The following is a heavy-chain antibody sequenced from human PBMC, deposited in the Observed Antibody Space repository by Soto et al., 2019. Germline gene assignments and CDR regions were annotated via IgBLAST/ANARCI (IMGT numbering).Heavy chain of an antibody. CDR3: ARELESSRNYYYYGMDG. V-gene: IGHV3-30-3*01. CDR2: ISYDGSNK. Sequence: GGSLRLSCAASGFTFSSYAMHWVRQAPGKGLEWVAVISYDGSNKYYADSVKGRFTISRDNSKNTLYLQMNSLRAEDTAVYYCARELESSRNYYYYGMDGWGQGTTVTVSS. J-gene: IGHJ6*02. CDR1: GFTFSSYA. D-gene: IGHD6-13*01.